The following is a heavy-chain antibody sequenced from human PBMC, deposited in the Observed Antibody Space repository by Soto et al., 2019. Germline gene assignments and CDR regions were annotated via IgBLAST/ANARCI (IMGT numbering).Heavy chain of an antibody. D-gene: IGHD3-3*01. CDR1: GFTFSSYA. V-gene: IGHV3-23*01. Sequence: HPGGSLRLSCAASGFTFSSYAMSWVRQAPGKGLEWVSAISGSGGSTYYADSVKGRFTISRDNSKNTLYLQMNSLRAEDTAVYYCAKDVTIFGVVFQPLTDVSGKGTTVTVSS. CDR3: AKDVTIFGVVFQPLTDV. J-gene: IGHJ6*04. CDR2: ISGSGGST.